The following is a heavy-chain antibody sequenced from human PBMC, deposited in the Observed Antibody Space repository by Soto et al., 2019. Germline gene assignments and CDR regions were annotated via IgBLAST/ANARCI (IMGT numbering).Heavy chain of an antibody. D-gene: IGHD6-13*01. CDR1: GCSVSSGSYY. CDR3: ARVDIGYIAAASYFDY. Sequence: PSETLSLTCTVSGCSVSSGSYYWSWIRQPPGKGLEWIGYIYYSGSTNYNPSLKSRVTISVDTSKNQFSLKLSSVTAADTAVYYCARVDIGYIAAASYFDYWGQGTLVTVSS. V-gene: IGHV4-61*01. J-gene: IGHJ4*02. CDR2: IYYSGST.